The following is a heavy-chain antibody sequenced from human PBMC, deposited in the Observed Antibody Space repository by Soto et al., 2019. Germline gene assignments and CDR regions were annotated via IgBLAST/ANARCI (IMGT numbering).Heavy chain of an antibody. Sequence: SETLSLTCTVSGDSISSYYWSWIRQPPGKGLEWIGYIYYSGSTNYNPSLKSRVTISVDTSKNQFSLKLSSVTAADTAVYYCARDRPYYYDSSGYYYVFDYWGQGTLVTVSS. CDR2: IYYSGST. D-gene: IGHD3-22*01. V-gene: IGHV4-59*01. CDR1: GDSISSYY. J-gene: IGHJ4*02. CDR3: ARDRPYYYDSSGYYYVFDY.